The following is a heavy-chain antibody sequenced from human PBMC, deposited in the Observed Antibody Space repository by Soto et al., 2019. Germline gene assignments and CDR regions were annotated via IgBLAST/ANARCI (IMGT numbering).Heavy chain of an antibody. CDR2: ISYDGSNK. V-gene: IGHV3-30*18. Sequence: GGSLRLSCAASGFTFSSYGMHWVRQAPGKGLEWVAVISYDGSNKYYADSVKGRFTISRDNSKNTLYLQMNSLRAEDTAVYYCAKDLITMVRVPNWFDPWGQGT. D-gene: IGHD3-10*01. CDR3: AKDLITMVRVPNWFDP. J-gene: IGHJ5*02. CDR1: GFTFSSYG.